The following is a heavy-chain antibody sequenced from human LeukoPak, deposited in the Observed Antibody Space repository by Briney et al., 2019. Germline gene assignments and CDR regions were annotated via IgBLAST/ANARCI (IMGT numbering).Heavy chain of an antibody. J-gene: IGHJ4*02. CDR3: ARSSGYYGTFDY. V-gene: IGHV1-69*04. D-gene: IGHD3-22*01. Sequence: SVKVSCEASGGTLSSYAISWVRQAPGQGLEWMGRIIPILGIANYAQKFQGRVTITADKSTSTAYMELSSLRSEDTAVYYCARSSGYYGTFDYWGQGTLVTVSS. CDR2: IIPILGIA. CDR1: GGTLSSYA.